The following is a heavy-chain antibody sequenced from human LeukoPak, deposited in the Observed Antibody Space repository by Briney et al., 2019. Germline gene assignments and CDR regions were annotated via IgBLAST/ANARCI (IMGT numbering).Heavy chain of an antibody. D-gene: IGHD3-9*01. CDR2: ISTSGST. CDR1: GGSISSYY. CDR3: ARHFRHFDWLLRFDP. J-gene: IGHJ5*02. Sequence: SETLSLTCTVSGGSISSYYWSWIRQPAGKGLESIGHISTSGSTNYNPSLKSRVTMSVDTSKNQFSLKLSSVTAADTAVYYCARHFRHFDWLLRFDPWGQGTLVTVSS. V-gene: IGHV4-4*07.